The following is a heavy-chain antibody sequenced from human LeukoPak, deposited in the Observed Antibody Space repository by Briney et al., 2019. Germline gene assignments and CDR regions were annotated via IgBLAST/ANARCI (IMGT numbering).Heavy chain of an antibody. CDR2: ISGSSSSI. Sequence: PGGSVRLSCAASGFTFSSYSMNWVRQAPGKGLEWVSYISGSSSSIYYADSVKGRFTISRDNAKNSLYLQMNSLRAEDTAVYYCARDSSMVRGVITLENYSMDVWGQGTTVTVSS. V-gene: IGHV3-48*04. CDR1: GFTFSSYS. D-gene: IGHD3-10*01. CDR3: ARDSSMVRGVITLENYSMDV. J-gene: IGHJ6*02.